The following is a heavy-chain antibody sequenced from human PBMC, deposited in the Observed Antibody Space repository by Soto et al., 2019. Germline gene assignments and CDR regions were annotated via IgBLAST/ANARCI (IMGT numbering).Heavy chain of an antibody. V-gene: IGHV4-4*02. D-gene: IGHD5-18*01. CDR3: EREGDRGYSVGY. Sequence: QVQLQESGPGLVKPSGTLSLTCSVSGDSISSEKWWTWVRQPPGKGLGWIAEIHHSGGTNYNPTLKSQVTICIDKSKTQFSLNLSSVTAADTAVSYCEREGDRGYSVGYWGKGTLVTVSS. CDR2: IHHSGGT. CDR1: GDSISSEKW. J-gene: IGHJ4*02.